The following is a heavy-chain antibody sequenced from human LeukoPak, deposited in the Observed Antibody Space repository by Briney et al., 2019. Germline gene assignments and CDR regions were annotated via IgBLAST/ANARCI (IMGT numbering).Heavy chain of an antibody. CDR2: ISGSGGST. CDR1: GFTFSSYG. J-gene: IGHJ6*02. CDR3: AKDVVGYGFWSSSGMDA. D-gene: IGHD3-3*01. V-gene: IGHV3-23*01. Sequence: GGSLRLSCAASGFTFSSYGMHWVRQAPGKGLEWVSAISGSGGSTYYADSVKGRFTISRDNSKNTLYLQMNSLRAEDTAVYYCAKDVVGYGFWSSSGMDAWGQGTTVTVSS.